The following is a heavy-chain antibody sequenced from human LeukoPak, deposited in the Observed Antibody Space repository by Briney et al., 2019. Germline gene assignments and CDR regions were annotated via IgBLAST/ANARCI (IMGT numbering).Heavy chain of an antibody. CDR1: RFTFRNYG. J-gene: IGHJ4*02. Sequence: PGGSLRLSCAPSRFTFRNYGMAWVRQAPGKGVEWVSAINGSGGSTFYADSVEGRFTISRDNTKNTLYLQIISVRAEDTAVYYCAITCGPDDYGDYPMSWGQGTLVAVSS. D-gene: IGHD4-17*01. CDR2: INGSGGST. V-gene: IGHV3-23*01. CDR3: AITCGPDDYGDYPMS.